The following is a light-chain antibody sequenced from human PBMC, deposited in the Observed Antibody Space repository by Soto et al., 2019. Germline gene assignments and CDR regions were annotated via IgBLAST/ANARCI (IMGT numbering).Light chain of an antibody. CDR3: QQYGGSPQT. J-gene: IGKJ1*01. Sequence: EIVLTQSPGTLSLSPGERATLSCRASQSVSNYLAWYQQKPGQAPRLLIYGASRRATVIPDRFSGSGSSTDFSLTISSLEPEEFEVYYGQQYGGSPQTFGQGSNVEVK. CDR1: QSVSNY. CDR2: GAS. V-gene: IGKV3-20*01.